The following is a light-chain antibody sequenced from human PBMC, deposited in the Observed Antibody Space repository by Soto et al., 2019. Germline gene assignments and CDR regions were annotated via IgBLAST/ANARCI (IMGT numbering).Light chain of an antibody. Sequence: EIVLTQSPATLSLSPGERATLSCRASQSVSSSLAWYQQKPGQAPRLLINDASSRATGIPARFSGSGSGTDFTLTISSLEPEDFAVYYCQQSSNWPPYTFGQGTKLEI. CDR1: QSVSSS. CDR3: QQSSNWPPYT. V-gene: IGKV3-11*01. CDR2: DAS. J-gene: IGKJ2*01.